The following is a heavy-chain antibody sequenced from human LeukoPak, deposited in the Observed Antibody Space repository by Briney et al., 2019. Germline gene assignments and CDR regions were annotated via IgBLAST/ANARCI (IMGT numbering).Heavy chain of an antibody. CDR3: ARASWVSSTDAVR. V-gene: IGHV3-23*01. Sequence: GGSLRLSCAASGLSFSTFAMSWVRQGPARGLEWVSSLSGNGETFYADSVKGRFTLSSDISRNTVYLQLNNLRVEDTAIYYCARASWVSSTDAVRWGQGTLVTVS. CDR1: GLSFSTFA. CDR2: LSGNGET. D-gene: IGHD3-16*01. J-gene: IGHJ4*02.